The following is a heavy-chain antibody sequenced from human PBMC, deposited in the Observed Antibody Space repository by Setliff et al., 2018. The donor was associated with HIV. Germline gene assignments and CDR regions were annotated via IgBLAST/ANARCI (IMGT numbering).Heavy chain of an antibody. V-gene: IGHV4-59*01. J-gene: IGHJ3*02. CDR3: ARDRPSSSWYFNAFDI. CDR2: IYYSGST. Sequence: SETLSLTCTVSGGSISTYYWSWIRQPPGKRLEWIGYIYYSGSTNYNPSLKSRVTISVDTSKNQFSLKLTSVTAADTAVYYCARDRPSSSWYFNAFDIGGQGTMVTVSS. D-gene: IGHD6-13*01. CDR1: GGSISTYY.